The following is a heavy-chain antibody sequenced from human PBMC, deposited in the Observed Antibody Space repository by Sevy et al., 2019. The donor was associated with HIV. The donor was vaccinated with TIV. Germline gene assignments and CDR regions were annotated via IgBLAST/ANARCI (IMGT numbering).Heavy chain of an antibody. CDR1: GFTFRRYW. Sequence: GGSLRLSCAASGFTFRRYWMSWVRQAPGKGLEWVATMKEDGSERNYVDSVKGRFTISRDNAKNSLYLQMNSLRAEDTAVYYCVREGVGGYSYSLDCWGQGTLVTVSS. J-gene: IGHJ4*02. V-gene: IGHV3-7*01. D-gene: IGHD5-18*01. CDR3: VREGVGGYSYSLDC. CDR2: MKEDGSER.